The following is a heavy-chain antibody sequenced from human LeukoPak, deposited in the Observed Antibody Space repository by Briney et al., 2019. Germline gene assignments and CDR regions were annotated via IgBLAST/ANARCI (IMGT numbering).Heavy chain of an antibody. CDR1: GFTVSNNY. Sequence: PGGSLRLSCAASGFTVSNNYMTWVSQAPGKGMEWVSVISRGGTTYCAASMNARITISRDNSKTTLYLQLNSLRADDTAVYSCARFATTGYCSIGSCHYFLDYWGHGTLVTVSS. J-gene: IGHJ4*01. CDR2: ISRGGTT. V-gene: IGHV3-53*01. D-gene: IGHD2-15*01. CDR3: ARFATTGYCSIGSCHYFLDY.